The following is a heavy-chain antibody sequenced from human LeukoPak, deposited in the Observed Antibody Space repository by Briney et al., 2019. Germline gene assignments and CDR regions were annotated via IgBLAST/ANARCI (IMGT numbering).Heavy chain of an antibody. D-gene: IGHD1-1*01. J-gene: IGHJ6*03. CDR2: IGTASDT. Sequence: GGSLRPSCAASGFTFSSFDMHWVRQPTGQGLEWVSTIGTASDTYYPGSVEGRFTLSRDNAKNSLYLQMNSLAAGDTAVYYCARGPPRGKYYYMDVWGKGTTVTVSS. V-gene: IGHV3-13*01. CDR3: ARGPPRGKYYYMDV. CDR1: GFTFSSFD.